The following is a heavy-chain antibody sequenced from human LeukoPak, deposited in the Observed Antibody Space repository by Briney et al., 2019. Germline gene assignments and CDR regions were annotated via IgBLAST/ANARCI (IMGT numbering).Heavy chain of an antibody. CDR3: ARAVAGNFDY. CDR2: IYYSGST. V-gene: IGHV4-59*01. CDR1: GGSISSYY. J-gene: IGHJ4*02. Sequence: PSETLSLTCTVSGGSISSYYWSWIRQPPGKGLEWIGYIYYSGSTNYSPSLKSRVTISVDTSKNQFSLKLSSVTAADTAVYYCARAVAGNFDYWGQGTLVTVSS. D-gene: IGHD6-19*01.